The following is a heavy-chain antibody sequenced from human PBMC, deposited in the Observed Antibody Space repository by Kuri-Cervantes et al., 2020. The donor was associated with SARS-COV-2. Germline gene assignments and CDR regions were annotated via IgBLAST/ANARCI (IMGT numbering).Heavy chain of an antibody. Sequence: GESLKISCAASGFTFSSYAMSWVRQAPGKGLEWVAVIWYDGSNKYYADSVKGRFTISRDNSKNTLYLQMNSLRAEDTAVYYCARDYMVVVAATPYYYGMDVWGQGTTVTVSS. V-gene: IGHV3-33*08. J-gene: IGHJ6*02. CDR1: GFTFSSYA. CDR3: ARDYMVVVAATPYYYGMDV. D-gene: IGHD2-15*01. CDR2: IWYDGSNK.